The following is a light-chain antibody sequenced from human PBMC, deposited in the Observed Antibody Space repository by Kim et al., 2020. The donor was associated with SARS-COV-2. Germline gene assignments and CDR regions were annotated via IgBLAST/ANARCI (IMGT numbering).Light chain of an antibody. Sequence: DIQMTQSPSSLAASVGDRVTITCRASQGIGNSLAWFQQKPGKAPESLIYAASSLQGGVPSRFSGSGSGTDFTLTISSLQPEDFATYYCQQYNTYPYTFGQGTKLEI. CDR1: QGIGNS. CDR2: AAS. J-gene: IGKJ2*01. CDR3: QQYNTYPYT. V-gene: IGKV1-16*01.